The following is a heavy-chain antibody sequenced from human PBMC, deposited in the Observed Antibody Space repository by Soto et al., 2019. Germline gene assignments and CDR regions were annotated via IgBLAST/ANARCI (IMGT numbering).Heavy chain of an antibody. J-gene: IGHJ5*02. CDR1: GGSISSGYYY. D-gene: IGHD6-13*01. CDR3: ARVGSSSSLACFDP. V-gene: IGHV4-30-4*01. CDR2: IYYSGST. Sequence: SETLSLTCTVSGGSISSGYYYWSWIRQPPGKGLEWIGYIYYSGSTYYNPSLKSRVTISVDTSKNQFSLKLSSVTAADTAVYYCARVGSSSSLACFDPWGQGTLVTVSS.